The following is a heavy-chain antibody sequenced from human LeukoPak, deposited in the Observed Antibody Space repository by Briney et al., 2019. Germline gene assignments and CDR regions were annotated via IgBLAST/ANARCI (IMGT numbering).Heavy chain of an antibody. CDR1: GFTFSSYG. Sequence: PGGSLRLSCAASGFTFSSYGMHWVRQAPGKGLEWVAVISYDGSNKYYADSVKGRFTISRDNSKNTLYLQMNSLRAEDTAVYYCAKGDYYGSGYNMGGYWGQGTLVTVSS. D-gene: IGHD3-10*01. CDR3: AKGDYYGSGYNMGGY. V-gene: IGHV3-30*18. J-gene: IGHJ4*02. CDR2: ISYDGSNK.